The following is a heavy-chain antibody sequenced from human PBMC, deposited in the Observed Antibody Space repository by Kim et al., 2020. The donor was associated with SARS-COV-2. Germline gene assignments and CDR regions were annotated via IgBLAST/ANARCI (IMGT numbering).Heavy chain of an antibody. J-gene: IGHJ5*02. CDR1: GYTFTGYY. V-gene: IGHV1-2*06. CDR3: ASQGRITMVRGGSHTIP. CDR2: INPNSGGT. Sequence: ASVKVSCKASGYTFTGYYMHWVRQAPGQGLEWMGRINPNSGGTNYAQKFQGRVTMTRDTSISTAYMELSRLRSDDTAVYYCASQGRITMVRGGSHTIPWGQGTLVTVSS. D-gene: IGHD3-10*01.